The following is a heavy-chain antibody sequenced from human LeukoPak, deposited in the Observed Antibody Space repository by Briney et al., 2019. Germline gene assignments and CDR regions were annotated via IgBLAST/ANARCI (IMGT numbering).Heavy chain of an antibody. D-gene: IGHD3-10*01. Sequence: GGSLRLSCAASGFTFNNYAMSWVRQAPGKGLEWVSAVDSSGGTTHYADSVKGRFTISRDNSKNTLYLQMDSLRAEDTAVYYCAKDLRLWFGELAFFDSWGQGTLVTVSS. CDR1: GFTFNNYA. V-gene: IGHV3-23*01. CDR3: AKDLRLWFGELAFFDS. CDR2: VDSSGGTT. J-gene: IGHJ4*02.